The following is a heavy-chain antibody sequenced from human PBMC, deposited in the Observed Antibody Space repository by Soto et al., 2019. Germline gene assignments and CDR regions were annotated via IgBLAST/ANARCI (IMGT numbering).Heavy chain of an antibody. D-gene: IGHD1-26*01. CDR3: ARDFVVGGPTINYYYGMDV. CDR1: GFTFSDYY. J-gene: IGHJ6*02. V-gene: IGHV3-11*01. CDR2: ISSSGSII. Sequence: PGGSLRLSCAASGFTFSDYYMSWIRQAPGKGLEWVSYISSSGSIIYYADSVKGRFTISRDNAKNSLYLQMNSLRAEDTAVYYCARDFVVGGPTINYYYGMDVWGQGTTVNVSS.